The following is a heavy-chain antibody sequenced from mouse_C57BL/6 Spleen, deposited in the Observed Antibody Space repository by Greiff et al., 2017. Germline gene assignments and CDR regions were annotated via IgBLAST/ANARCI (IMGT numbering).Heavy chain of an antibody. CDR3: ARGGTTVPYYFDY. Sequence: VQLQQPGAELVMPGASVKLSCKASGYTFPSYWMHWVKQRPGQGLEWIGEIDPSDSYTNYNQKFKGKSTLTVDKTSSTAYMQLSSLTSEDAAVYYGARGGTTVPYYFDYWGQGTSLTVSS. CDR2: IDPSDSYT. D-gene: IGHD1-1*01. CDR1: GYTFPSYW. V-gene: IGHV1-69*01. J-gene: IGHJ2*02.